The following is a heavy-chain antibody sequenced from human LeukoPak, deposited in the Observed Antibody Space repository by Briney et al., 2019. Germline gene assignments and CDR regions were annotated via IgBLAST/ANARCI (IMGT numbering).Heavy chain of an antibody. V-gene: IGHV5-51*01. CDR1: GYTFISYW. CDR3: AVGTGYFDY. Sequence: GESLKISCRTSGYTFISYWIGWVRQMPGKGLEWMGTIYPADSDTRYSPSFQGQVTISADKSISTAYLQWSSLKASDTAMYYCAVGTGYFDYWGRGALVTVSS. CDR2: IYPADSDT. D-gene: IGHD3-10*01. J-gene: IGHJ4*02.